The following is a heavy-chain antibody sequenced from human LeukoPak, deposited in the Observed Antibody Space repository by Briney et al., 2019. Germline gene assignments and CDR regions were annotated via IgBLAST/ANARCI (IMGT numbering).Heavy chain of an antibody. V-gene: IGHV1-18*01. Sequence: GASVKVSCKASGYTFTSYGISWVRQAPGQGLEWMGWISAYNGNTNYAQKLQGRVTMTTDTSTSTAYMELRSLRSDDTAVYYCARSPGPLGYCSGGSCYGSWFDPWGQGTLVTVSS. D-gene: IGHD2-15*01. CDR1: GYTFTSYG. CDR2: ISAYNGNT. CDR3: ARSPGPLGYCSGGSCYGSWFDP. J-gene: IGHJ5*02.